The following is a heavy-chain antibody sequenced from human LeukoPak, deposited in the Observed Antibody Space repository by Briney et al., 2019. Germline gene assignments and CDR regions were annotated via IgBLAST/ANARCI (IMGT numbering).Heavy chain of an antibody. Sequence: PGGSLRLSCAASGFTVSSNYMSWVRQAPGKGLEWVSLISSGGSTYYADSVKGRFTISRDNSQNTLFLQMNSLRAEDTAVYHCARDPSNSGKFDFWGQGTLVSVSS. CDR3: ARDPSNSGKFDF. J-gene: IGHJ4*02. CDR1: GFTVSSNY. D-gene: IGHD7-27*01. V-gene: IGHV3-66*01. CDR2: ISSGGST.